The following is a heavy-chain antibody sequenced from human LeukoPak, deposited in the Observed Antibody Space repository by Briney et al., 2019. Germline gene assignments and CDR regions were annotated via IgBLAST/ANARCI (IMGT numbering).Heavy chain of an antibody. J-gene: IGHJ4*02. CDR1: GFTFSSYE. V-gene: IGHV3-48*03. Sequence: PGGSLRLSCAASGFTFSSYEMNWVRQAPGKGLEWVSYISSSGSTIYYADSVKGRFTISRDNAKNSLYMQMNSLRAEDTAVYYCARLPRDIVVVVAATDHRDYWGQGTLVTVSS. CDR3: ARLPRDIVVVVAATDHRDY. D-gene: IGHD2-15*01. CDR2: ISSSGSTI.